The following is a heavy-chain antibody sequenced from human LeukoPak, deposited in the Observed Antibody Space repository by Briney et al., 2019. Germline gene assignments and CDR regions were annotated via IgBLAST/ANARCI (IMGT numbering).Heavy chain of an antibody. V-gene: IGHV5-10-1*01. CDR2: IDPSDSYT. D-gene: IGHD3-10*01. J-gene: IGHJ5*02. CDR3: ARPLVVRGVIENWFDP. CDR1: GYSFTSYW. Sequence: GESLRISCKGSGYSFTSYWISWVRPMPGKGLGWMGRIDPSDSYTNYSPSFQGHVTISADKPISTAYLQWSSLKASDTAMYYCARPLVVRGVIENWFDPWGQGTLVTVSS.